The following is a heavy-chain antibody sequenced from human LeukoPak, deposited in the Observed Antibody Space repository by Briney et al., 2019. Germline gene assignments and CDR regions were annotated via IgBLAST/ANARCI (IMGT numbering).Heavy chain of an antibody. Sequence: PSEPLSLICTVSGYSISSGYYWGWIRQPPGKGLGCIGSIYHSGSTFYNPSLSSRVPLSVDRSETQISLQLTSVTAADTAVYYCARLPTGYPNWFGPWGQGTLVTGSS. CDR2: IYHSGST. D-gene: IGHD4-17*01. V-gene: IGHV4-38-2*02. J-gene: IGHJ5*02. CDR1: GYSISSGYY. CDR3: ARLPTGYPNWFGP.